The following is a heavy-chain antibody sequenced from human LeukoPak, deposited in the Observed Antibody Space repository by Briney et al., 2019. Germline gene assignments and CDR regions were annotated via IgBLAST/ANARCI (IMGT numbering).Heavy chain of an antibody. D-gene: IGHD3-22*01. J-gene: IGHJ3*02. CDR3: ASSPIVVVITPDAFVI. V-gene: IGHV4-39*07. Sequence: PSETLSLTCTVSGGSISSSSYYWGWIRQPPGKGLEWIGSIYYSGSTYYNPSLKSRVTISVDTSKNQFSLKLSSVTAADTAVYYCASSPIVVVITPDAFVIWGQGTMVTVSS. CDR2: IYYSGST. CDR1: GGSISSSSYY.